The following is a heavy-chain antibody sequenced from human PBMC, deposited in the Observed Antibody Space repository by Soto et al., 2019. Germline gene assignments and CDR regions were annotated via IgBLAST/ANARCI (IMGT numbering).Heavy chain of an antibody. CDR2: IYYSGST. V-gene: IGHV4-31*03. J-gene: IGHJ6*02. CDR1: GGSISSGGYY. D-gene: IGHD4-17*01. Sequence: SETLSLTCTVSGGSISSGGYYWSWIRQHPGKGLEWIGYIYYSGSTYYNPSLKSRVTISVDTSKNQFSLKLSSVTAADTAVYYCARSPLLDYGDYEWYYYYGMDVWGQGTTVTVSS. CDR3: ARSPLLDYGDYEWYYYYGMDV.